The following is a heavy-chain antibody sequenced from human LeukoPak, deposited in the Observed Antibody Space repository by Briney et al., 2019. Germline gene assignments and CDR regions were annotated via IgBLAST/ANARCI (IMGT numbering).Heavy chain of an antibody. CDR3: AKRDSTGWQNYFDY. Sequence: AAGSLRLSCAASGFTFSTYAMSWVRQAPGKGLEWVSAISGSGGSTYYADSVKGRFAISRDNSKNTLYLQMNSLRAEDTAVYYCAKRDSTGWQNYFDYWGQGALVTVSS. CDR1: GFTFSTYA. CDR2: ISGSGGST. D-gene: IGHD6-19*01. V-gene: IGHV3-23*01. J-gene: IGHJ4*02.